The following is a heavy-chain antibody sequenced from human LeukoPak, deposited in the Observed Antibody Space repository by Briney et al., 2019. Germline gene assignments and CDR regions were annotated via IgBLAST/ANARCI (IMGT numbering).Heavy chain of an antibody. J-gene: IGHJ4*02. D-gene: IGHD2-21*02. V-gene: IGHV4-31*03. Sequence: PSQTLSLTCTVSGGSISSGGYYWSWIRQHPGKGLEWIGYIYYSGSTYYSPSLKSRVTISVDTSKNQFSLKLSSVTAADTAVYYCARVPYCGGDCYFDYWGQGTLVTVSS. CDR2: IYYSGST. CDR1: GGSISSGGYY. CDR3: ARVPYCGGDCYFDY.